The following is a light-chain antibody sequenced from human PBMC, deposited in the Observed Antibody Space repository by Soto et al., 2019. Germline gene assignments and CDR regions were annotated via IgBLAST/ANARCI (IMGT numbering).Light chain of an antibody. V-gene: IGKV4-1*01. Sequence: DIVMTQSPDSLAVSLGERATINCKSSQSVLYSSDNKNYLAWYQQKPGQPPKLLIYWASTRDSGVPDRFSGSGSGADFTLTISSLQAEDVAVYYCQQYYSTLTFGGGTKAEIK. CDR1: QSVLYSSDNKNY. CDR2: WAS. CDR3: QQYYSTLT. J-gene: IGKJ4*01.